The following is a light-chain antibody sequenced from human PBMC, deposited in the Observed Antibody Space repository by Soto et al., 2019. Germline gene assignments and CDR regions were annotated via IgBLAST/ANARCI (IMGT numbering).Light chain of an antibody. CDR3: ASWDNSLNGLYV. Sequence: QSVLTQPPSASGTPGQRVSISCSGSSSNIGSHPVNWYQQLPGTAPKLLLYGDNQRPSGVPDRFSDSKSGTSASLAISGLQSEDEAHYYCASWDNSLNGLYVFGTGTKGTVL. CDR1: SSNIGSHP. V-gene: IGLV1-44*01. J-gene: IGLJ1*01. CDR2: GDN.